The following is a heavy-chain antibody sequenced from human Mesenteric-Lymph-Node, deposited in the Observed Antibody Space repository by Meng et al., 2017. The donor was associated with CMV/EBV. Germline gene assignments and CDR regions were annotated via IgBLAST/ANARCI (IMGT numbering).Heavy chain of an antibody. V-gene: IGHV4-34*03. J-gene: IGHJ4*02. CDR1: GGSFSGYY. Sequence: SQTLSLTCAVYGGSFSGYYWSWIRQPPGKGLEWIGEINHSGSTNYNPSLKSRVTISVDTSKNQFSLKLSSVTAADTAVYYCHCRSKQFDYWGQGTLVTVSS. D-gene: IGHD2-15*01. CDR3: HCRSKQFDY. CDR2: INHSGST.